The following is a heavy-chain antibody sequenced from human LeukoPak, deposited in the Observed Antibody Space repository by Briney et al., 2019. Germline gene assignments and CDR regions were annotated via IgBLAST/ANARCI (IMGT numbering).Heavy chain of an antibody. CDR2: IYTSGST. V-gene: IGHV4-4*07. J-gene: IGHJ4*02. D-gene: IGHD2-2*01. CDR3: ARDDCSSTSCSPDY. CDR1: GGSISSYY. Sequence: SETLSLTCTVSGGSISSYYWSWIRQPAGKGLEWIGRIYTSGSTNYNPSLKSRVTISVDTSKNQFSLKLSSVTAADTAVYYCARDDCSSTSCSPDYWGQGTLVTVSS.